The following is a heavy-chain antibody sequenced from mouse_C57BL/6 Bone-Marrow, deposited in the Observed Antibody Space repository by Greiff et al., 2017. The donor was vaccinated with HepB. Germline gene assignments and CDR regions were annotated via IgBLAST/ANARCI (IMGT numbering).Heavy chain of an antibody. V-gene: IGHV1-50*01. CDR3: ARRSRGYWYFDV. J-gene: IGHJ1*03. Sequence: VQLQQPGAELVKPGASVKLSCKASGYTFTSYWMQWVKQRPGQGLEWIGEIDPSDSYTNYNQKFKGKATLTVDTSSSTAYMQLSSLTSEDSAVYYCARRSRGYWYFDVWGTGTTVTASS. CDR2: IDPSDSYT. CDR1: GYTFTSYW.